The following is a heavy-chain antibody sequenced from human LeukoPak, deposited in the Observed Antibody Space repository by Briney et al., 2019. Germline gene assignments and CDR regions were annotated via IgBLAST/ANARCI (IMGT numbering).Heavy chain of an antibody. Sequence: ASVKVSCKASGYTFSGYYIHWVRQAPGQGLEWMGWINPNSGDTHYGQKFQGRVTMTRDTSSSTGYMDLNSLILDDTAVYYCARVQYQLLFEGNWFDPWGQGTLVTVSS. CDR2: INPNSGDT. CDR1: GYTFSGYY. J-gene: IGHJ5*02. V-gene: IGHV1-2*02. D-gene: IGHD2-2*01. CDR3: ARVQYQLLFEGNWFDP.